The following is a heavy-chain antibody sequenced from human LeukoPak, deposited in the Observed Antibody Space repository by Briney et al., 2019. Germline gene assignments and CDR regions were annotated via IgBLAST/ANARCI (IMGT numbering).Heavy chain of an antibody. CDR2: ISGSGGST. D-gene: IGHD2-2*02. Sequence: QPGGSLRLSCAASGFTFSSYAMSWVRQAPGKGLEWVSAISGSGGSTYYADSVKGRFTISRDNSKNSLYLQMNSLRAEDTAVYYCARALGRQPAAIPTFDYWGQGTLVTVSS. J-gene: IGHJ4*02. CDR1: GFTFSSYA. CDR3: ARALGRQPAAIPTFDY. V-gene: IGHV3-23*01.